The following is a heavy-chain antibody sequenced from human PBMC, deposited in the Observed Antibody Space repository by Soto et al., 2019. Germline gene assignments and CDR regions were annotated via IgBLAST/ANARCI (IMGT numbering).Heavy chain of an antibody. J-gene: IGHJ5*02. CDR1: GASITSGDYY. V-gene: IGHV4-31*03. CDR2: IYYTGDG. CDR3: ARDFERSAIGP. D-gene: IGHD3-9*01. Sequence: QVQLQESGPGLVKPSQTLSLTCSVSGASITSGDYYWSWVRQPPGKGLEWIGYIYYTGDGYYNPSLRRRVTISADRSENKFSLTLKSVTAADTAVYFCARDFERSAIGPWGQGTSVTVSS.